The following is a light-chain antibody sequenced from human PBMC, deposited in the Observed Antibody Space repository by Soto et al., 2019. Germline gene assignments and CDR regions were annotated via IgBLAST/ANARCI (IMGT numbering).Light chain of an antibody. CDR2: GPS. CDR1: QSVSSSY. Sequence: EIVLTQSPGTLSLSPGERATLSCRASQSVSSSYFAWYQQKPGQAPRLLIYGPSTRATGFPARFSGSGSGTEFTLTISSLQSEDFAVYYCQQYNNWPPTWTFGQGTKVDIK. J-gene: IGKJ1*01. CDR3: QQYNNWPPTWT. V-gene: IGKV3-15*01.